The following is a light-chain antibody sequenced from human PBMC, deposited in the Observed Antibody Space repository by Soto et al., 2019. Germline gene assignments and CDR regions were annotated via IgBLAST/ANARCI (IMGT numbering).Light chain of an antibody. CDR1: QSVSSY. V-gene: IGKV3-11*01. J-gene: IGKJ2*01. CDR2: DAS. Sequence: EIVLTQSPATLSLSPGERATLSCRASQSVSSYLAWYQQKPGQAPRLLIYDASNRATAIPARFSGSGSGTAFPLTISRLEPEDFAVSYCQHRSKWRYTFGQGTKLEIK. CDR3: QHRSKWRYT.